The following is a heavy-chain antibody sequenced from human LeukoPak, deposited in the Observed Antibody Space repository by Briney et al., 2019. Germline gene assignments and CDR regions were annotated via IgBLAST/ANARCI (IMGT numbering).Heavy chain of an antibody. D-gene: IGHD6-19*01. Sequence: NPSETLSLTCAVYGGSFSGYYWSWIRKPPGKGLEWLGEINHSGSTNYNPSLKSRVTISVDTSKNQFSLKLSSVTAADTAVYYCASSSGWYRYYYYGMDVWGQGTTVTVSS. CDR1: GGSFSGYY. CDR3: ASSSGWYRYYYYGMDV. J-gene: IGHJ6*02. V-gene: IGHV4-34*01. CDR2: INHSGST.